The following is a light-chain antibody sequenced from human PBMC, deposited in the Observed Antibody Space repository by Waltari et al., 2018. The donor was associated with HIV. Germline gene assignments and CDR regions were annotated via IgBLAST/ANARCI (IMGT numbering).Light chain of an antibody. CDR1: SSDIGAYNY. CDR3: TSRAGGTALWV. CDR2: DVN. Sequence: QSALTQPASVSGSPGQSISISCTGTSSDIGAYNYVSWYQQFPGRAPHLILFDVNNRPAGISDRFSGSKSGNTASLTISRLQSEDEADYYCTSRAGGTALWVFGGGTRVTVL. V-gene: IGLV2-14*03. J-gene: IGLJ3*02.